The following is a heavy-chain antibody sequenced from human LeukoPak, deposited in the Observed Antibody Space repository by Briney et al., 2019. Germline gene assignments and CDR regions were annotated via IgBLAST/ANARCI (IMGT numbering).Heavy chain of an antibody. CDR2: IWYDGSNK. Sequence: PGRALRLSCAASGFTFSNYGIHWVRQAPGKGVEGVSVIWYDGSNKYYADSVKGRFTISRDNSKNTLYLQMNSLKVEDTAVYYCARDDSSLAPFDYWGQGTLVTVSS. J-gene: IGHJ4*02. CDR1: GFTFSNYG. D-gene: IGHD4-11*01. CDR3: ARDDSSLAPFDY. V-gene: IGHV3-33*01.